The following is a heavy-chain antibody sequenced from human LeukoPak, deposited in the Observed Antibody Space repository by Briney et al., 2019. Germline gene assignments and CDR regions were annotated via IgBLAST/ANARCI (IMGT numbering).Heavy chain of an antibody. CDR1: GFTFSSYA. CDR3: AKEEDCSSTSCYHYYYYGMDV. J-gene: IGHJ6*02. D-gene: IGHD2-2*01. V-gene: IGHV3-23*01. Sequence: GGSLRLSCAASGFTFSSYAMSWVRQAPGKGLEWVSAISGSGGSTYYADSVKGRFTISRDNSKNTLYLQMNSLRAEDTAVYYCAKEEDCSSTSCYHYYYYGMDVWGQGTTVTVSS. CDR2: ISGSGGST.